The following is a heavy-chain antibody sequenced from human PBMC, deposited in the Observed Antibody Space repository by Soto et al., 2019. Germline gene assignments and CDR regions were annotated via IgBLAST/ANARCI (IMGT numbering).Heavy chain of an antibody. V-gene: IGHV1-18*01. CDR2: ISAYNGNT. CDR3: AIDLVVVVAATHVDYYYYGMDV. D-gene: IGHD2-15*01. CDR1: GYTFTSYG. Sequence: ASVKVSCKASGYTFTSYGISWVLQAPGQGLEWMGWISAYNGNTNYAQKLQGRVTMTTDTSTSTAYMELRSLRSDDTAVYYCAIDLVVVVAATHVDYYYYGMDVWGQGTTVTVSS. J-gene: IGHJ6*02.